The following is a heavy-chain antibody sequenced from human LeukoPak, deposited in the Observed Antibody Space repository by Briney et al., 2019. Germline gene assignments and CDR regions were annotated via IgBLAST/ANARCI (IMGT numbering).Heavy chain of an antibody. CDR3: ATTIEYSSSSADYFQH. Sequence: GESLKISCKGSGYSFTSYWISWVRQMPGKGLEWMGRIDPSDSYTKYSPSFQGHVTISADKSISTAYLQWSSLKASDTAMYYCATTIEYSSSSADYFQHWGQGTLVTVSS. V-gene: IGHV5-10-1*01. CDR1: GYSFTSYW. J-gene: IGHJ1*01. CDR2: IDPSDSYT. D-gene: IGHD6-6*01.